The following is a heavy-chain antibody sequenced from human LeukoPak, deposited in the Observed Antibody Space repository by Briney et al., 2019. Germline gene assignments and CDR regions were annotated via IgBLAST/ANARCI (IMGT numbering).Heavy chain of an antibody. D-gene: IGHD3-3*01. J-gene: IGHJ4*02. CDR3: AVTYYDFWSGYFYFDY. V-gene: IGHV4-59*01. CDR2: IYYSGST. CDR1: GGSISSYY. Sequence: PSETLSLTCTVSGGSISSYYWSWIRQPPGKGLEWIGYIYYSGSTNYNPSLKSRVTISVDTSKNQFSLKLSSMTAADTAVYYCAVTYYDFWSGYFYFDYWGQGTLVTVSS.